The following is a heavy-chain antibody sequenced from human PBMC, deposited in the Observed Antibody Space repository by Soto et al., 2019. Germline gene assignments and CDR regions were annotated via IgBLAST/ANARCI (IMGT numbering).Heavy chain of an antibody. CDR3: ARGEGADIVATIGEYNWFDP. CDR1: GYTFTSYG. CDR2: ISAYNGNT. V-gene: IGHV1-18*01. Sequence: ASVNVSCKASGYTFTSYGISWVRQAPGQGLEWMGWISAYNGNTNYVQKLQGRVTMTTDTSTSTAYMELRSLRSDDTAVYYCARGEGADIVATIGEYNWFDPWGQGTLVTVSS. J-gene: IGHJ5*02. D-gene: IGHD5-12*01.